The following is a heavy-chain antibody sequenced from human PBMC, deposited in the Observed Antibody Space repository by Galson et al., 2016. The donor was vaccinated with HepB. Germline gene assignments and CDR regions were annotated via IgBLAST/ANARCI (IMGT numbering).Heavy chain of an antibody. J-gene: IGHJ3*02. V-gene: IGHV4-34*01. D-gene: IGHD2-15*01. CDR1: GGSFRGFY. CDR3: VQGPRNVDVGVAATPIQIDAFDI. Sequence: ETLSLTCAVHGGSFRGFYWTWIRQSPGKGLEWIGEMDHSGRSNYNPSLKSRVTILVETSKNQFSLKMDSVTAADPALYYCVQGPRNVDVGVAATPIQIDAFDIWAQGTMVIVSS. CDR2: MDHSGRS.